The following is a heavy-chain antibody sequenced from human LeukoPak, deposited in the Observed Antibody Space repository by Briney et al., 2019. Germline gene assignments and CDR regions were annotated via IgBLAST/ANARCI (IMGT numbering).Heavy chain of an antibody. CDR3: ATDLVKSSGTYPSNYYYYYMDA. CDR1: GGTFSTYA. D-gene: IGHD1-26*01. CDR2: IIPIFATT. J-gene: IGHJ6*03. Sequence: ASVKVSCKASGGTFSTYAISWVRQAPGQGLEWMGGIIPIFATTNYAQRFQGRVTITADKSTSTAYMELNSLKSEDTALYYCATDLVKSSGTYPSNYYYYYMDAWGKGTTVTVSS. V-gene: IGHV1-69*06.